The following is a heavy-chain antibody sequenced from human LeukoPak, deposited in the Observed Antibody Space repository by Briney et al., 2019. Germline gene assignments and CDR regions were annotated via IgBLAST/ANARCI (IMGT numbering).Heavy chain of an antibody. CDR1: GHSFAIYW. Sequence: GESLKISCTISGHSFAIYWIAWVRQMPGKGLEWMGIIYPSDSDTRYSPSFQGQVTISVDKSIRTAYLQWSSLRASDTAVYYCARRSPYGQYPYYFDYWGQGTLVTVSS. CDR2: IYPSDSDT. D-gene: IGHD2-2*01. CDR3: ARRSPYGQYPYYFDY. J-gene: IGHJ4*02. V-gene: IGHV5-51*01.